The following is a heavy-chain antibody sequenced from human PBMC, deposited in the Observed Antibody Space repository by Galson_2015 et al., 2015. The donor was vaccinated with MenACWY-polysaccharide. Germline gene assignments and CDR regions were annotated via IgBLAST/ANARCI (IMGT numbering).Heavy chain of an antibody. CDR3: AREWELRY. D-gene: IGHD1-26*01. V-gene: IGHV1-2*02. CDR2: INPNSGDT. CDR1: GYTFTDYY. Sequence: SVKVSCKASGYTFTDYYMHWVRQAPGQGLEWMAWINPNSGDTNYAQNFQGRVTMTRDTSISTAYMELSRLRSDDTAVYYCAREWELRYWGQGTLVTVSS. J-gene: IGHJ4*02.